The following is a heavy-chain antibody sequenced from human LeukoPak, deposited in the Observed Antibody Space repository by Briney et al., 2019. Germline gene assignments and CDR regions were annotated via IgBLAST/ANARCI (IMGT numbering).Heavy chain of an antibody. V-gene: IGHV4-59*08. J-gene: IGHJ5*02. D-gene: IGHD3-3*01. CDR2: MYYRGST. CDR3: ARLVWSGYPDWFDP. CDR1: GGSISNYN. Sequence: SETLSLTCTVSGGSISNYNGSWIRQPPGKGLEWIGYMYYRGSTKYNPFLKSRVTISVDTSKNQFSLRLTSVTAADTAVYYCARLVWSGYPDWFDPWGQGTLVTVSS.